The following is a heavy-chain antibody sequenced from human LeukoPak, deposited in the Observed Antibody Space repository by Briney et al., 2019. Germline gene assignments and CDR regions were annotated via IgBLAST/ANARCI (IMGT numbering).Heavy chain of an antibody. Sequence: SETLSLTCTVSGGSISSYYWSWTRQPAGKGLEWIGRIYTSGSTNYNPSLKSRVTMSVDTSRNQFSLKLSSVTAADTAVYYGARVYYDSSVYSNDAFDIWAQGKMVTVSS. CDR3: ARVYYDSSVYSNDAFDI. V-gene: IGHV4-4*07. CDR1: GGSISSYY. CDR2: IYTSGST. J-gene: IGHJ3*02. D-gene: IGHD3-22*01.